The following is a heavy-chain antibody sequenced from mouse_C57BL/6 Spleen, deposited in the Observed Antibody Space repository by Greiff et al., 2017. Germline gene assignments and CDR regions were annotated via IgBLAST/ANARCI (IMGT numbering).Heavy chain of an antibody. Sequence: EVQLQQSGPVLVKPGASVKMSCKASGYTFTDYYMNWVKQSHGKSLEWIGVINPYNGGTSYNQKFTGKATLTVDKSSSTAYMELNSLTSEDSAVYYCARNYGRSYGRYFDDWGQGTTLTVSS. V-gene: IGHV1-19*01. CDR3: ARNYGRSYGRYFDD. D-gene: IGHD1-1*01. CDR1: GYTFTDYY. J-gene: IGHJ2*01. CDR2: INPYNGGT.